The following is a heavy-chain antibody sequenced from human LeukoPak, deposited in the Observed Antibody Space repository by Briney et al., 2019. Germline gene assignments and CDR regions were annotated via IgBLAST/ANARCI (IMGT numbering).Heavy chain of an antibody. CDR2: MSSDGNAM. D-gene: IGHD3-22*01. CDR3: VRESEYYFDHSASFDY. J-gene: IGHJ4*02. Sequence: GGPLRLSCAASGFTFTAYLIHWLREAPGKGLEWVAVMSSDGNAMFYADSVKGRFTISRDNSKNTLYLQMNSLRAEDTAVYYCVRESEYYFDHSASFDYWGQGTLVTVSS. CDR1: GFTFTAYL. V-gene: IGHV3-30-3*01.